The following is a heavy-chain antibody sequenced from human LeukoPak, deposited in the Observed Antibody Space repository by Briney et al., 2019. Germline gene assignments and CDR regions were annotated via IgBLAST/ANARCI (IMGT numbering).Heavy chain of an antibody. V-gene: IGHV3-23*01. CDR1: GFTFSSYT. Sequence: PGGSLRLSCAASGFTFSSYTMNWVRQAPGKGLEWVSTISGSGYTTYYADSAKGRVTISRDNSKNTLYLQMNSLRAEDTAVYYCAAGPGDGYTIDYWGQGTLVTVSS. CDR3: AAGPGDGYTIDY. D-gene: IGHD5-24*01. CDR2: ISGSGYTT. J-gene: IGHJ4*02.